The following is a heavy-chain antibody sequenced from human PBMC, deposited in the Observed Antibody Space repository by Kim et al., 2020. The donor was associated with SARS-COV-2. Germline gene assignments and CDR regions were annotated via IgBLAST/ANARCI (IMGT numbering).Heavy chain of an antibody. CDR1: GFTFSTYA. CDR3: ARVRSPGIVASGTDY. CDR2: ISTSITYI. V-gene: IGHV3-21*01. Sequence: GGSLRLSCAASGFTFSTYAMNWVRQAPGKGLEWVSSISTSITYIYYADSVKGRFTVSRDNAKNSLYLQMNSLRVEDTAVYYCARVRSPGIVASGTDYWGQGTLVTVSS. J-gene: IGHJ4*02. D-gene: IGHD6-13*01.